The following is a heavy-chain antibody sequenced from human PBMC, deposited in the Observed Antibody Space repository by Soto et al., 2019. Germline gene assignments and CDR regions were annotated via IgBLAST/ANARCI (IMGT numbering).Heavy chain of an antibody. V-gene: IGHV3-23*01. J-gene: IGHJ4*02. D-gene: IGHD4-17*01. CDR2: ISGSGGST. Sequence: EVQLLESGGGSVQPGGSLRLSCAASGFTFSSSAMSWVRQAPGKGLEWVSGISGSGGSTYYADSVKGRFTISRDNSKNTLFLQMNSLRVEDTALYYCAKDRYAVTSGLNIDWCQGMLVTVSS. CDR1: GFTFSSSA. CDR3: AKDRYAVTSGLNID.